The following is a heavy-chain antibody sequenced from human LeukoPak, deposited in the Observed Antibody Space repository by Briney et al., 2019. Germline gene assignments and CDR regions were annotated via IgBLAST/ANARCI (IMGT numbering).Heavy chain of an antibody. J-gene: IGHJ4*02. CDR1: GFTFSSYA. D-gene: IGHD2-2*01. CDR2: LDESGSAT. V-gene: IGHV3-23*05. Sequence: GGSLRLSCAASGFTFSSYAMRWVRQAPGQGLEWVSSLDESGSATYYADSVKGRFTISRDNSKNTLYLQMDSLRAEDTAVYYCAKKGSLVSPGNYFDYWGQGTLVTVSS. CDR3: AKKGSLVSPGNYFDY.